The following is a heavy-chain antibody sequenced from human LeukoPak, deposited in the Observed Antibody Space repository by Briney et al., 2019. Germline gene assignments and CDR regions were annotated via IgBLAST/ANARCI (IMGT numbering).Heavy chain of an antibody. V-gene: IGHV4-39*01. D-gene: IGHD6-13*01. CDR2: IYYSGST. J-gene: IGHJ4*02. CDR3: ARHIAAAGTDFDY. Sequence: SETLSLTCTVSGGSISSSSYYWGWIRQPPGKGLEWIGSIYYSGSTYYNPSLKSRVTISVDTSKNQFSLKLSSVTAADTAVYYCARHIAAAGTDFDYWGQGTRVTVSS. CDR1: GGSISSSSYY.